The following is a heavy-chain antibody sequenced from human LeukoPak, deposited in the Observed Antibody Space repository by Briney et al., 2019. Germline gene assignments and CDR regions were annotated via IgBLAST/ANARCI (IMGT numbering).Heavy chain of an antibody. Sequence: GGSLRLSCAASGFTFDDYAMHWVRQAPGKGLEWVSGISWNSGSIGYADSVKGRFTISRDNAKNSLYLQMNSLRAEDTALYYCAKGIGAAIEFFDYWGQGTLVTVSS. D-gene: IGHD2-2*02. CDR3: AKGIGAAIEFFDY. CDR2: ISWNSGSI. CDR1: GFTFDDYA. V-gene: IGHV3-9*01. J-gene: IGHJ4*02.